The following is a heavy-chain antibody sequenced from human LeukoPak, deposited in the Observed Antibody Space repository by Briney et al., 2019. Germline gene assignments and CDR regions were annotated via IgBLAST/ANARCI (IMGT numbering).Heavy chain of an antibody. D-gene: IGHD2-15*01. CDR3: ARASVVVAYYYYMDV. V-gene: IGHV1-69*06. Sequence: ASVKASCKASGGTFSSYAISWVRQAPGQGLEWMGGIIPIFGTANYAQKFQGRVTITADKSTSTAYMELSSLRSEDTAVYYCARASVVVAYYYYMDVWGKGTTVTVSS. CDR2: IIPIFGTA. CDR1: GGTFSSYA. J-gene: IGHJ6*03.